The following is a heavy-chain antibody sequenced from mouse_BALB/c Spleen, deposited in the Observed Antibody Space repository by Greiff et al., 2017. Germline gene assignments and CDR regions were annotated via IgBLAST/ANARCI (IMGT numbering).Heavy chain of an antibody. D-gene: IGHD2-14*01. CDR2: ISCYNGAT. V-gene: IGHV1S34*01. CDR1: GYSFTGYY. J-gene: IGHJ4*01. CDR3: ARVRYEDYAMDY. Sequence: LVKTGASVKISCKASGYSFTGYYMHWVKQSHGKSLEWIGYISCYNGATSYNQKFKGKATFTVDTSSSTAYMQFNILTSEDSAVYYCARVRYEDYAMDYWGQGTSVTVSS.